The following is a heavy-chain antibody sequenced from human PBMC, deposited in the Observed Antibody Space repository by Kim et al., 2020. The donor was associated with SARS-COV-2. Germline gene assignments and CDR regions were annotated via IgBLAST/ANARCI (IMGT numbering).Heavy chain of an antibody. V-gene: IGHV3-9*01. CDR2: ISWNSGSI. CDR1: GFTFDDYA. J-gene: IGHJ4*02. Sequence: GGSLRLSCAASGFTFDDYAMHWARQAPGKGLEWVSGISWNSGSIGYADSVKGRFTISRDNAKNSLYLQMNSLRAEDTALYYCAKDTNYYGSGTYRPVFDYWGQGTLVTVSS. D-gene: IGHD3-10*01. CDR3: AKDTNYYGSGTYRPVFDY.